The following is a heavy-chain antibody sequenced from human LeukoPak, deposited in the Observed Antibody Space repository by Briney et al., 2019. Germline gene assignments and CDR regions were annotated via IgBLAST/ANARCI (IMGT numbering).Heavy chain of an antibody. J-gene: IGHJ4*02. CDR2: IYHSGNT. CDR1: GYSVSSGFY. Sequence: PSETLSLTCTVSGYSVSSGFYWGWIRLPPGKGLEWVGIIYHSGNTYYNPSLKSRVTMSLDTSKNQFSLRLTSVTAADTAVYYCARAVGATTYWGFDYWGQGTLVTVSS. D-gene: IGHD1-26*01. CDR3: ARAVGATTYWGFDY. V-gene: IGHV4-38-2*02.